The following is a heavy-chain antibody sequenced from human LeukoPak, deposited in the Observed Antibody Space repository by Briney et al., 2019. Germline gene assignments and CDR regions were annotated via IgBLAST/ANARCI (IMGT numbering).Heavy chain of an antibody. CDR2: IYTSGST. CDR3: ARDQSHSSSWYTPD. D-gene: IGHD6-13*01. V-gene: IGHV4-4*07. CDR1: GGSISSCY. Sequence: SETLSLTCTVSGGSISSCYWSWIRQPAGKGLEWIGRIYTSGSTNYNPSLKSRVTMSVDTSKNQFSLKLSSVTAADTAVYYCARDQSHSSSWYTPDWGQGTLVTVSS. J-gene: IGHJ4*02.